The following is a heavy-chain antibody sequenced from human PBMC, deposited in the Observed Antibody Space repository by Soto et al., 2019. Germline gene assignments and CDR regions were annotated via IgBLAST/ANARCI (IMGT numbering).Heavy chain of an antibody. CDR1: GFTVSSNY. CDR3: ARDDSSIAARPVHYYYMDV. CDR2: IYSGGST. D-gene: IGHD6-6*01. J-gene: IGHJ6*03. Sequence: GGSLRLSCAASGFTVSSNYMSRVRQAPGKGLEWVSVIYSGGSTYYADSVKGRFTISRDNSKNTLYLQMNSLRAEDTAVYYCARDDSSIAARPVHYYYMDVWGKGTTVTVSS. V-gene: IGHV3-66*01.